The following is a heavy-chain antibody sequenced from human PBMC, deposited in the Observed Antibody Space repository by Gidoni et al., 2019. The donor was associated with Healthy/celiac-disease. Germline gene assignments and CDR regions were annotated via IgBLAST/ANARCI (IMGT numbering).Heavy chain of an antibody. J-gene: IGHJ4*02. Sequence: EVQLVESGGGLVQPGRSLRLSCAASGFTFDDYAMHWVRQAPGKGLEWVSGISWNSGSIGYADSVKGRFTISRDNAKNSLYLQMNSLRAEDTALYYCAKEDGSGSLDPFDYWGQGTLVTVSS. CDR1: GFTFDDYA. CDR3: AKEDGSGSLDPFDY. D-gene: IGHD3-10*01. V-gene: IGHV3-9*01. CDR2: ISWNSGSI.